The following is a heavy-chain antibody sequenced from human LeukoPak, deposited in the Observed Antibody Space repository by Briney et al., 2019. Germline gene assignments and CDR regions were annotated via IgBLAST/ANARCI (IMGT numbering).Heavy chain of an antibody. Sequence: SETLSLTCTVSGGSISSGSYYWSWIRQPAGKGLEWIGRIYTSGSTNYNPSLKSRVTISVDTSKNQFSLKLSSVVAEDTAVRYCASSHYDSSGFDYWVQGTLVTVSS. CDR1: GGSISSGSYY. J-gene: IGHJ4*02. CDR3: ASSHYDSSGFDY. V-gene: IGHV4-61*02. D-gene: IGHD3-22*01. CDR2: IYTSGST.